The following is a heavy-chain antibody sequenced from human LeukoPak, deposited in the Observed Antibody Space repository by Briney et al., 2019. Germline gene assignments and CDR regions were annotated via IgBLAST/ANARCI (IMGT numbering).Heavy chain of an antibody. CDR3: ARHEQWLPFDY. Sequence: SETLSLTCAVSGGSIRSSNWWSWVRQPPGKGLEWIGEIYHSGSTNYNPSLKSRVTISVDTSKNQFSLKLSSVTAADTAVYYCARHEQWLPFDYWGQGTLVTVSS. CDR2: IYHSGST. J-gene: IGHJ4*02. D-gene: IGHD6-19*01. V-gene: IGHV4-4*02. CDR1: GGSIRSSNW.